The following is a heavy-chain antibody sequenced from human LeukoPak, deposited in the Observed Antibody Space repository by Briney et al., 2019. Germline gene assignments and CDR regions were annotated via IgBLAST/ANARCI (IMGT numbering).Heavy chain of an antibody. CDR3: ARVGVAGKNYYYGMDV. V-gene: IGHV1-8*01. J-gene: IGHJ6*02. Sequence: GASVKVSCKASGYTFTSYDINWVRQATGQGLEWMGWMNPNSGNTGYAQKFQGRVAMTRNTSISTAYMELSSLRSEDTAVYYCARVGVAGKNYYYGMDVWGQGTTVTVSS. CDR2: MNPNSGNT. CDR1: GYTFTSYD. D-gene: IGHD6-19*01.